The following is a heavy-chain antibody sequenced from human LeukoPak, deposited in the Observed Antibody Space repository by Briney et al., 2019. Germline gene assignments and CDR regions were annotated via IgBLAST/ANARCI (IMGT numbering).Heavy chain of an antibody. V-gene: IGHV1-2*06. J-gene: IGHJ6*03. CDR1: GYTFTGYY. Sequence: ASVKVSCKASGYTFTGYYMHWVRQAPGQGLEWMGRINPNSGGTNYAQKFQGRVTMTRDTSISTAYMELSRLRSDDTAVYYCARAASGSGSLYYYMDVWGKGTMVTVSS. D-gene: IGHD3-10*01. CDR2: INPNSGGT. CDR3: ARAASGSGSLYYYMDV.